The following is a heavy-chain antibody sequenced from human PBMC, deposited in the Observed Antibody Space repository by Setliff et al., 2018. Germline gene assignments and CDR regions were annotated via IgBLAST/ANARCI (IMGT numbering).Heavy chain of an antibody. V-gene: IGHV4-4*08. Sequence: SETLSLTCTVSGGYIRSFHWSWIRQPPGKGLEWIGYIHTSGSTNYSPSLKSRVTISIDTSKNQFSLKLSSVTAADTAVYYCARGSYFDSSGYSPDYFDYWGQGTLVTVSS. J-gene: IGHJ4*02. CDR3: ARGSYFDSSGYSPDYFDY. CDR1: GGYIRSFH. CDR2: IHTSGST. D-gene: IGHD3-22*01.